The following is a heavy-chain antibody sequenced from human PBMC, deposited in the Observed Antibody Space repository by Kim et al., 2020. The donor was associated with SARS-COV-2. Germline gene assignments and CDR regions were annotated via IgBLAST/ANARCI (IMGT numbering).Heavy chain of an antibody. D-gene: IGHD2-21*01. CDR2: ISDSGGST. V-gene: IGHV3-23*01. CDR3: AKRSPWPNRDGYKD. CDR1: GFTFRSYP. Sequence: GGSLRLSCAASGFTFRSYPMSWVRQAPGKGLEWVSDISDSGGSTHYADSVKGRFTISRDNSRNTLYLHMNSLRADDTAVYYCAKRSPWPNRDGYKDWGQGTLVTVSS. J-gene: IGHJ4*02.